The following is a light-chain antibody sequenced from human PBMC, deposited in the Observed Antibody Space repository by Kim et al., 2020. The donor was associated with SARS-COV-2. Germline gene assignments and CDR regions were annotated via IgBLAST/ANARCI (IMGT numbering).Light chain of an antibody. Sequence: PGERVTLSCRASQSVSSSYLTWYQQKPGQAPRLLIYGASTRATGIPARFSGSGSGTDFTLTISSLQPEDFAVYYCQQDYNLRTFGGGTKLEI. J-gene: IGKJ4*01. CDR3: QQDYNLRT. CDR1: QSVSSSY. CDR2: GAS. V-gene: IGKV3D-7*01.